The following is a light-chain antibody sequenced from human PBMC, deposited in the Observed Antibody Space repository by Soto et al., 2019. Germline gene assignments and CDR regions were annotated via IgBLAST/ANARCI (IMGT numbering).Light chain of an antibody. V-gene: IGLV2-14*01. CDR1: TSDIGHYNY. Sequence: QYVLTQPASVSGSPGQSVTISCTATTSDIGHYNYVSWYQQHPGKAPKLVIYEVSNRPLGVSSRYSGSKSGNTASLTISGLQAEDEADYYCSSYRSTITVFGGGTKLTVL. CDR2: EVS. J-gene: IGLJ3*02. CDR3: SSYRSTITV.